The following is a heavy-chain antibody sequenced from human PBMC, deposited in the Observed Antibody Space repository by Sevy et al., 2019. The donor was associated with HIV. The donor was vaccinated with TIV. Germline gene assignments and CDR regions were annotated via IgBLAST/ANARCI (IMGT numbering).Heavy chain of an antibody. CDR2: ISYAGSNK. CDR3: ARDVAFTTEYSYGMDV. CDR1: GFMFSSYS. J-gene: IGHJ6*02. D-gene: IGHD4-17*01. V-gene: IGHV3-30-3*01. Sequence: GGSLRLSCAASGFMFSSYSVHWVRQAPGKGLEWVAVISYAGSNKYYADSVKGRFTISRDNSKNTLYLQMSSLRAEDTAVYYCARDVAFTTEYSYGMDVWGQGTTVTVSS.